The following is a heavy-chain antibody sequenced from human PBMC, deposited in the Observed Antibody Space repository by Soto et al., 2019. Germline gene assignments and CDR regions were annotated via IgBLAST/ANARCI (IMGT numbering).Heavy chain of an antibody. CDR1: GGSISSGDYY. CDR3: ASTMLRGYGMDV. CDR2: IYYSGST. J-gene: IGHJ6*02. D-gene: IGHD3-10*01. Sequence: PSETLSLTCTVAGGSISSGDYYWSWIRQPPGKGLEWIGYIYYSGSTYYNPSLKSRVIISVDTSKNQFSLKLSSVTAADTAVYYCASTMLRGYGMDVWGQGTTVTVS. V-gene: IGHV4-30-4*01.